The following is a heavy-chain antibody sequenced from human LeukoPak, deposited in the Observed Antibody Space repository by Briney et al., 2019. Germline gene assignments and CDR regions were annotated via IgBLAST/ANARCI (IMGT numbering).Heavy chain of an antibody. V-gene: IGHV4-39*07. D-gene: IGHD6-13*01. CDR3: ARSSSSGYCYYCMDV. J-gene: IGHJ6*03. CDR2: IYYSGST. CDR1: GGSISSSSYY. Sequence: SETLSLTCTVSGGSISSSSYYWGWIRQPPGKGLEWIGSIYYSGSTYYNPSLKSRVTISVDTSKNQFSLKLSSVTAADTAVYYCARSSSSGYCYYCMDVWGKGTTVTVSS.